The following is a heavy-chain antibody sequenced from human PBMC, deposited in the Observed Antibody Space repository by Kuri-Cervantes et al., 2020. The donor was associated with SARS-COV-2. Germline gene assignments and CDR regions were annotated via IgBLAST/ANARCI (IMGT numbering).Heavy chain of an antibody. J-gene: IGHJ6*02. Sequence: GESLKISCAASGFTFSSYGMHWVRQAPGKGLEWVAVISYDGSNKYYADSVKGRFTISRDNSKNTLYLQMNSLRAEDTAVYYCAKAYDPYAMDVWGQGTTVTVSS. CDR2: ISYDGSNK. CDR3: AKAYDPYAMDV. D-gene: IGHD5-12*01. CDR1: GFTFSSYG. V-gene: IGHV3-30*18.